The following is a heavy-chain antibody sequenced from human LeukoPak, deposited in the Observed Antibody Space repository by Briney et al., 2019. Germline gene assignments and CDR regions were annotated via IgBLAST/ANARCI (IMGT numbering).Heavy chain of an antibody. CDR2: ISGSGGST. Sequence: PGGSLRLSCAASGFTFSSYAISWVRQAPGKGLEWVSAISGSGGSTYYADSVKGRFTISRDNSKNTLYLQMNSLRAEDTAVYYCAKDDDYYGSGSYFSDWFDPWGQGNLVTVSS. CDR1: GFTFSSYA. J-gene: IGHJ5*02. CDR3: AKDDDYYGSGSYFSDWFDP. V-gene: IGHV3-23*01. D-gene: IGHD3-10*01.